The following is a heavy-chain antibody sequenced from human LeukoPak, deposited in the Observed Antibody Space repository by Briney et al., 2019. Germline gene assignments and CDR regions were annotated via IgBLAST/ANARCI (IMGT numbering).Heavy chain of an antibody. D-gene: IGHD6-19*01. Sequence: GGSLRLSCAASGFTFSIYEMNWVRQAPGKGPEWVSYISSRDNTIYYADSVKGRFTISRDNVKNSLYLQMNSLRAEDTAVYYCVRQWLAWDYWGQGTLVTVSS. CDR2: ISSRDNTI. V-gene: IGHV3-48*03. CDR1: GFTFSIYE. CDR3: VRQWLAWDY. J-gene: IGHJ4*02.